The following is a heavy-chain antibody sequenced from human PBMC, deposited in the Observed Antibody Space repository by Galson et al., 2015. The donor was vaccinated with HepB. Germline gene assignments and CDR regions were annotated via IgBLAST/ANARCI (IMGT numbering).Heavy chain of an antibody. V-gene: IGHV3-30*18. D-gene: IGHD6-13*01. CDR2: ISFDGSTK. CDR3: AKEGQWYSEGDQNHFDY. Sequence: SLRLSCAASGFTFISYGMHWVRQAPGKGLEWVAVISFDGSTKYYADSVQGRFTISRDNYKNTLHLQMNSLRAEDTALYYCAKEGQWYSEGDQNHFDYWGQGTLVTVSS. J-gene: IGHJ4*02. CDR1: GFTFISYG.